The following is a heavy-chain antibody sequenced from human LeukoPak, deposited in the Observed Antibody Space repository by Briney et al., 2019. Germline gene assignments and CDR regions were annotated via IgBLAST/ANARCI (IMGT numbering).Heavy chain of an antibody. V-gene: IGHV1-69*05. CDR1: GGTFSSYT. CDR2: IIPVFGTA. CDR3: AREAVGYGEGFDP. Sequence: SVKVSCKASGGTFSSYTINWVRQAPGQGLEWMGGIIPVFGTANYVQKFQGRVTITRNTSISTASMELSSLRSEDTAVYYCAREAVGYGEGFDPWGQGTLVTVSS. D-gene: IGHD4-17*01. J-gene: IGHJ5*02.